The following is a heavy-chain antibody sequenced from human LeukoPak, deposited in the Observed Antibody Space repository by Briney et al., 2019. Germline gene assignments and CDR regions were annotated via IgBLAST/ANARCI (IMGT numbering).Heavy chain of an antibody. Sequence: KSSETLSLTCTVSGGSINGYYWSWIRQPPGKGLEWIAYTYYTGNTNYNPSLTGRVTISVDTSKNQFSLKLNSLTAADTAVYYCARHGSWSSGQYYFDYWGQGILVTVSS. V-gene: IGHV4-59*08. D-gene: IGHD2-15*01. CDR1: GGSINGYY. CDR3: ARHGSWSSGQYYFDY. CDR2: TYYTGNT. J-gene: IGHJ4*02.